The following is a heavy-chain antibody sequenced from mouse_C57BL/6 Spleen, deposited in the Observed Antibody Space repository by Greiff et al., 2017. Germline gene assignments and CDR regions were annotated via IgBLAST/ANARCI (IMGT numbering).Heavy chain of an antibody. V-gene: IGHV1-54*01. CDR1: GYAFTNYL. D-gene: IGHD2-1*01. CDR3: ARDVYCSLDV. Sequence: QVQLQQSGAELVRPGTSVKVSCKASGYAFTNYLIEWVKQRPGQGLEWIGVINPGSGGTNYNEKFKGKATLTAEKSSSTAYMQLRSLTSEDSAVYFCARDVYCSLDVWGQGTSVTVSS. J-gene: IGHJ4*01. CDR2: INPGSGGT.